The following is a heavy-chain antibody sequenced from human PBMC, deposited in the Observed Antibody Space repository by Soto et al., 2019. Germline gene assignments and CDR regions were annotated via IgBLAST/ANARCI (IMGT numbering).Heavy chain of an antibody. V-gene: IGHV1-69*12. J-gene: IGHJ6*02. CDR1: GGTFSSYA. Sequence: QVQLVQSGAEVKKPGSSVKVSCKASGGTFSSYAIRWVRQAPGQGLEWMGGTIPIFGTADYAQKFQGRVTITADESTSTAYMELSSLRSEDTAVYYCACTVSNYYYYGMDVWGQGTTVTVSS. CDR2: TIPIFGTA. D-gene: IGHD2-8*01. CDR3: ACTVSNYYYYGMDV.